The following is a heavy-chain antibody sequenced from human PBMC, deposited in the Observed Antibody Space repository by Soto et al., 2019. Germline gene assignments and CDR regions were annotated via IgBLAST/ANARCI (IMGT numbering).Heavy chain of an antibody. J-gene: IGHJ4*02. CDR3: ARERRSYFFDC. Sequence: PGGSLRLSCAASGFSFSTYGMNWVRQAPGKGLEWISYISSTSDTIFFADSVKGRFAISRDNAKNLLYLQMNRLSDEDTAVYYCARERRSYFFDCWGQGTLVTVSS. CDR1: GFSFSTYG. CDR2: ISSTSDTI. V-gene: IGHV3-48*02.